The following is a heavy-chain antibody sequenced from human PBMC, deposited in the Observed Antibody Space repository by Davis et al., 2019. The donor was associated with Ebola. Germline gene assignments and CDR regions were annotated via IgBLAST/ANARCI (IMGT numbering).Heavy chain of an antibody. V-gene: IGHV4-61*10. D-gene: IGHD3-22*01. CDR3: ARGYDSSGYYGY. J-gene: IGHJ4*02. CDR1: GGSVSSGSYY. Sequence: PSETLSLTCTVSGGSVSSGSYYWSWIRQPAGKGLEWIGRIYTSGSTNYNPSLKSRVTISVDTSKNQFSLKLSSVTAADTAVYYCARGYDSSGYYGYWGQGTLVTVSS. CDR2: IYTSGST.